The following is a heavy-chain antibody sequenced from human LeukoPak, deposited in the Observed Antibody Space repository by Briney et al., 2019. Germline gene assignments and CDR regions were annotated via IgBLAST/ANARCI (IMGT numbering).Heavy chain of an antibody. J-gene: IGHJ4*02. CDR3: ATLPNYSYGHPYYFDS. D-gene: IGHD5-18*01. CDR2: ISDSGAYT. V-gene: IGHV3-23*01. Sequence: PGGSLRLSCAASGFTFSSCAMSWVRQAPGKGPEWVSAISDSGAYTYYADSVKGRFTISRDNSKNTLYLQMNSLRAEDTAVYYCATLPNYSYGHPYYFDSWGQGTLVTVSS. CDR1: GFTFSSCA.